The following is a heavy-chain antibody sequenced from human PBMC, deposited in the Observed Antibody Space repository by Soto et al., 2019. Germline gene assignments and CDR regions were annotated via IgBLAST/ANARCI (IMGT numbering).Heavy chain of an antibody. Sequence: EVQLLESGGGLVQPGGSLRLSCAASGFTFRSYAMSWVRQAPGKGLEWVSAISGSGGSTYYADSVKGRFTISRDNSKNTLYLQMNSLRAEDTAVYYCANREVRVLQVGYWGQGTLVTVSS. CDR3: ANREVRVLQVGY. D-gene: IGHD3-10*01. CDR2: ISGSGGST. CDR1: GFTFRSYA. J-gene: IGHJ4*02. V-gene: IGHV3-23*01.